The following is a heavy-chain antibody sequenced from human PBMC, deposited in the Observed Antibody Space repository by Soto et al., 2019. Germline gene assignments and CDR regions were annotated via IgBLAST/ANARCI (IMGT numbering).Heavy chain of an antibody. CDR2: IYSGGSA. CDR1: GFTVSSNY. V-gene: IGHV3-66*04. Sequence: EVQLVESGGGLVQPGGSLRLSCAASGFTVSSNYMSWVRQAPGKGLEWVSVIYSGGSAYYADSVKGSFTISRDNSKNTLHLQMNSLRAEDTAVYYCARHGYSYGGGYFDYWGQGTLVTVSS. CDR3: ARHGYSYGGGYFDY. J-gene: IGHJ4*02. D-gene: IGHD5-18*01.